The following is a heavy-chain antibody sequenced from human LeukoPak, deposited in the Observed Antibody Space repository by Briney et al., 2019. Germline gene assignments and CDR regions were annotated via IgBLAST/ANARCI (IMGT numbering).Heavy chain of an antibody. J-gene: IGHJ5*02. Sequence: ASVKVSCKASGYTFTSYDINWVRQATGQGLEWMGWLNPNSGNTVYAQKFQGRVTMTMNTSISTAYMELSSLRSEDTAVYYCARGQLRVPRSFDPWGQGTLVTVSS. CDR3: ARGQLRVPRSFDP. CDR1: GYTFTSYD. CDR2: LNPNSGNT. D-gene: IGHD3-16*01. V-gene: IGHV1-8*01.